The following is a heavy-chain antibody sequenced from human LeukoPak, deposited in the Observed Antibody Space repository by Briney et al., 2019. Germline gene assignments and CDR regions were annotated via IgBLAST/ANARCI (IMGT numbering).Heavy chain of an antibody. CDR2: IWYNGNT. CDR1: GFTFSTYG. Sequence: PGRPLRLSCGACGFTFSTYGMHCVRHSRDKGREWVSDIWYNGNTYYADSVKGRFTISRDNSKSTLYLQMNSLRAEDTAVYYCAREEGVDGTSGINNWGQGTLVIVSS. D-gene: IGHD4-23*01. J-gene: IGHJ4*02. V-gene: IGHV3-33*01. CDR3: AREEGVDGTSGINN.